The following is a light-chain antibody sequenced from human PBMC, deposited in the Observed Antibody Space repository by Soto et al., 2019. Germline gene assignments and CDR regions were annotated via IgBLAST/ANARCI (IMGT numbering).Light chain of an antibody. V-gene: IGKV1-5*03. CDR2: EAS. CDR3: QQYGSYSVT. J-gene: IGKJ5*01. CDR1: QSISSW. Sequence: DIQMTQSPSTLSASVGDRVTITCRASQSISSWLAWYQQQPGKAPNLLIYEASSLDSGVPSRFSGSGSGTEFTPTISSLQPDDFATYYYQQYGSYSVTFGQGTRLEIK.